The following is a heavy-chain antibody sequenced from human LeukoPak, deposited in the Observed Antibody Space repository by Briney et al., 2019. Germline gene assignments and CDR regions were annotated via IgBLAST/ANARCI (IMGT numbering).Heavy chain of an antibody. CDR2: ISNSGLST. D-gene: IGHD2-15*01. CDR3: ARRYCSGGSCYPDGMDV. Sequence: GGSLRLSCAASGFTFDDYGMSWVRQAPGKGLEWVSAISNSGLSTYYVDSLKGRFTISRDNSKNTLYLQMNTLRAEDTAVYYCARRYCSGGSCYPDGMDVWGQGTTVTVSS. V-gene: IGHV3-23*01. CDR1: GFTFDDYG. J-gene: IGHJ6*02.